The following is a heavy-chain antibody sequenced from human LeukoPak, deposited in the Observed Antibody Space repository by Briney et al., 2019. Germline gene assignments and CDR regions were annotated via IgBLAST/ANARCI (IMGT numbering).Heavy chain of an antibody. J-gene: IGHJ3*02. V-gene: IGHV3-9*01. CDR1: GFTLDDYV. Sequence: GGSLRLSCAASGFTLDDYVMHWVRQAPGKGLEWVSGISWNNVSIGYADSIKGRFTISRDNAKNSLYLQMNSLRAEDTAVYYCARVYDYVWGSYRSTGAFDIWGQGTMVTVSS. CDR2: ISWNNVSI. D-gene: IGHD3-16*02. CDR3: ARVYDYVWGSYRSTGAFDI.